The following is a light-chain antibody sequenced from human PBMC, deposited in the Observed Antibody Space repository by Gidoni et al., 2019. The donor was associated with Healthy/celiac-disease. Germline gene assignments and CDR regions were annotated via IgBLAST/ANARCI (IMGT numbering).Light chain of an antibody. Sequence: DIQMTQSPSPPSASVGDRVTITCRASQGISNYLAWYQQKPGKVPKLLIYAASTWQTGVPARFSGSGSGTDFTLTISSLQPEDVATYYCQKYNSAPRTFGQGTKVEIK. CDR3: QKYNSAPRT. CDR1: QGISNY. V-gene: IGKV1-27*01. CDR2: AAS. J-gene: IGKJ1*01.